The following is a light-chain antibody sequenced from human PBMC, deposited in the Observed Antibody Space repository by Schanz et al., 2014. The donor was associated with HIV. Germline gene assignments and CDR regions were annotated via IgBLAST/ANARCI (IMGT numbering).Light chain of an antibody. CDR1: SNDVGTYNL. CDR3: GSFTTTNTWV. Sequence: QSALTQPASVSGSPGQSITISCTGTSNDVGTYNLVSWYQQHPGKAPQLMIYEVSKRPSGVSNRFSGSKSGNTASLTISGLQAEDEADYYCGSFTTTNTWVFGGGTKLTVL. V-gene: IGLV2-14*02. J-gene: IGLJ3*02. CDR2: EVS.